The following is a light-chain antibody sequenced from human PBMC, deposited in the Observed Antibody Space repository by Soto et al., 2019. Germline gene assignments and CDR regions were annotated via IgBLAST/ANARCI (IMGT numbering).Light chain of an antibody. CDR2: EAS. Sequence: DIQMTQSPSSLSASVGDRVTITCQASQDITNDLNWYQQKPGKDPKVLIYEASNLETGVPSMFSGNGSGTDLTFTISSLQPEDIATYFCLQYDNVPLTFGGWTKVEIK. CDR3: LQYDNVPLT. CDR1: QDITND. J-gene: IGKJ4*01. V-gene: IGKV1-33*01.